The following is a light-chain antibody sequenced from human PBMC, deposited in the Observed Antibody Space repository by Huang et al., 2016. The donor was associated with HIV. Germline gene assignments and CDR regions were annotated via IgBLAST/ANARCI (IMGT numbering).Light chain of an antibody. Sequence: IQLTQSPTSLSASVGDRVAIACRASQAIGTYLNWFQQKPGSAPKLLISGVSSLHTGVPSRFVGSGSGTEFTLTSRGLQFDDFATYFCQQSYSALITFGQGTRLEIK. CDR3: QQSYSALIT. V-gene: IGKV1-39*01. J-gene: IGKJ5*01. CDR2: GVS. CDR1: QAIGTY.